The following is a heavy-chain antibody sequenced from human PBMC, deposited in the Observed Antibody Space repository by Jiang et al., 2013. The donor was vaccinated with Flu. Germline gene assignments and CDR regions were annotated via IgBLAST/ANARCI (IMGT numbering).Heavy chain of an antibody. Sequence: PSETLSLTCAVSGGSITSTNWWSWVRQPPGKGLEWIGEIYHSGTTNYNPSLKSRVTISVDTSKNQFSLKLSSVTAADTAVYYCARARLRTYVVDATTGVWFDPWGQGTLVTVSS. CDR2: IYHSGTT. D-gene: IGHD2-15*01. J-gene: IGHJ5*02. V-gene: IGHV4-4*02. CDR3: ARARLRTYVVDATTGVWFDP. CDR1: GGSITSTNW.